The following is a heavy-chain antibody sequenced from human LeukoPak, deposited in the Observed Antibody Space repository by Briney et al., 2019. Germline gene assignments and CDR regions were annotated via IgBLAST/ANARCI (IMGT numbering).Heavy chain of an antibody. V-gene: IGHV4-59*08. CDR3: ARQKDSGNYPFDY. Sequence: SETLSLTCTVSGVSLSSDCWSWIRQPPGKGLEWIGAIYYSGSTNYNPSLKSRANISVDPSKNQFSPKLSSVTAADTAVYYCARQKDSGNYPFDYWGQGTLVTVSS. J-gene: IGHJ4*02. CDR2: IYYSGST. D-gene: IGHD1-26*01. CDR1: GVSLSSDC.